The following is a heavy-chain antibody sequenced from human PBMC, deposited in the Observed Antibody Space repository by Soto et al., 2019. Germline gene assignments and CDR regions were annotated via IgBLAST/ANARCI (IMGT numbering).Heavy chain of an antibody. CDR2: IYYSGST. J-gene: IGHJ5*02. D-gene: IGHD3-3*01. CDR3: AGFFGSRYGRVDP. V-gene: IGHV4-39*01. CDR1: GGSISSSSYY. Sequence: SETLSLTCTVSGGSISSSSYYWGWIRQPPGKGLEWIGSIYYSGSTYYNPSLKSRVTISVDTSKNQFSLKLSSVTAADTAVYYCAGFFGSRYGRVDPWGQGTLVTVSS.